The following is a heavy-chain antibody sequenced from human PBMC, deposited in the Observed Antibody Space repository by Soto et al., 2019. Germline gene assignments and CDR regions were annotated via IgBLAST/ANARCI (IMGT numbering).Heavy chain of an antibody. CDR3: ASQCLNWELLTYYYYGMDV. CDR1: GGSISSSSYY. D-gene: IGHD1-26*01. J-gene: IGHJ6*02. Sequence: SETLSLTCTVSGGSISSSSYYWGWIRQPPGKGLEWIGSIYYSGSTYYNPSLKSRVTISVDTSKNQFSLKLSSVTAADTAVYYCASQCLNWELLTYYYYGMDVWGQGTTVTVSS. CDR2: IYYSGST. V-gene: IGHV4-39*01.